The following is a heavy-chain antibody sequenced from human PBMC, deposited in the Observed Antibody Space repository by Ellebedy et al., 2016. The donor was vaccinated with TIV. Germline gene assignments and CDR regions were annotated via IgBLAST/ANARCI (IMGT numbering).Heavy chain of an antibody. CDR3: ARGRSGSHAFDI. V-gene: IGHV3-21*01. Sequence: GESLKISCAASGFTFSSYSMNWVRQAPGKGLEWVSSISSSSSYIYYADSVKGRFTISRDNAKNSLYLQMNSLRAEDTAVYYCARGRSGSHAFDIWGQGTMVTVSS. D-gene: IGHD3-3*01. CDR1: GFTFSSYS. J-gene: IGHJ3*02. CDR2: ISSSSSYI.